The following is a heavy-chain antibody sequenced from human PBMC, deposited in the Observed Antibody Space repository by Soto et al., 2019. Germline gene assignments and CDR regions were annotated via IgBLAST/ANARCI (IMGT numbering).Heavy chain of an antibody. D-gene: IGHD2-21*02. CDR1: GFSLTTSGVG. CDR2: IYWDDDK. CDR3: AHSYTADFDY. V-gene: IGHV2-5*02. J-gene: IGHJ4*02. Sequence: QITLKESGPTLVKPTQTLSLTCSFSGFSLTTSGVGVGWIRQTPGKTMEWLALIYWDDDKRYSPSLKSRLTITKDPSREQVVLTLTNIDHVDTATYYCAHSYTADFDYCSQGILVTVSS.